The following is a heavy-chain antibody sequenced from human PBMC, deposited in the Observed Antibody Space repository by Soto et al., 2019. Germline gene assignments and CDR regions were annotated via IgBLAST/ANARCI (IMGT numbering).Heavy chain of an antibody. J-gene: IGHJ3*02. CDR3: ARGFRANSPYAFDI. CDR1: GFTFGTYD. CDR2: IGTAGDT. Sequence: PGGSLRLSCAASGFTFGTYDMHWVRQVTGKGLEWVSTIGTAGDTYYPGSVKGRFTISRENAKNSLNLQMNSLRAGDTAVYYCARGFRANSPYAFDIWGQGTMVTVSS. V-gene: IGHV3-13*01. D-gene: IGHD3-10*01.